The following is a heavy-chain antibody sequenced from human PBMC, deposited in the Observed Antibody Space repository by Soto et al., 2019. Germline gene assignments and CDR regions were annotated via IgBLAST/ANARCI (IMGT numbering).Heavy chain of an antibody. Sequence: SETLSLTCAVSGASIRGSKWWSWVRQPPGKGLEWIGDIYHSGTTNYNPSLKSRVTMSVDKSKNQFSLNLTSVTAADTAVYYCARDKANVGGYNQFDPSGPGTLVTVSS. D-gene: IGHD3-16*01. V-gene: IGHV4-4*02. CDR3: ARDKANVGGYNQFDP. CDR1: GASIRGSKW. J-gene: IGHJ5*02. CDR2: IYHSGTT.